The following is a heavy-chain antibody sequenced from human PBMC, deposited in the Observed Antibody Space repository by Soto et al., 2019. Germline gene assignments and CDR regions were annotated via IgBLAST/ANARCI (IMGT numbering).Heavy chain of an antibody. V-gene: IGHV4-34*01. Sequence: SETLSLTCAVYGGSFSGYYWSWIRQPPGKGLEWIGEINHSGSTNYNPSLKSRVTISVETSKNKFSLKLSSVTAADTAVYYCARGRGYRYGTPTYYYGMHXWGQGTTVTVS. CDR2: INHSGST. D-gene: IGHD5-18*01. J-gene: IGHJ6*02. CDR1: GGSFSGYY. CDR3: ARGRGYRYGTPTYYYGMHX.